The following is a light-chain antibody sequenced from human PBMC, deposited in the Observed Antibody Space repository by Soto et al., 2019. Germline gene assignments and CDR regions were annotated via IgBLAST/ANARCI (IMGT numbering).Light chain of an antibody. J-gene: IGKJ1*01. CDR2: SAT. V-gene: IGKV3-20*01. CDR3: QVYGIAPWT. Sequence: DIVLTQSPGALSLSPGETATLSCRASQSVSTNQLAWYQQKRGQAPRLVFHSATTRANAFPARFSGSGSGTDFTLTIYRLEPEDFAVYYCQVYGIAPWTFGRGTKVDIK. CDR1: QSVSTNQ.